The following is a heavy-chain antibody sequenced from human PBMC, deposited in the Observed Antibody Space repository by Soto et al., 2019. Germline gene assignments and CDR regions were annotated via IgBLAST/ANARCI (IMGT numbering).Heavy chain of an antibody. Sequence: EVQLLESGGGSVQPGGSLRLSCAASGFTFSGSAMSWVRQAPGKGLEWVSGISTGGGSTDYADSVKGRFTISRDNSKNSLYLHMSSLRAEDTAVYFCARNVLRGYCSSSSCPFDPWGQGTLVTVSS. CDR2: ISTGGGST. J-gene: IGHJ5*02. V-gene: IGHV3-23*01. D-gene: IGHD2-2*01. CDR3: ARNVLRGYCSSSSCPFDP. CDR1: GFTFSGSA.